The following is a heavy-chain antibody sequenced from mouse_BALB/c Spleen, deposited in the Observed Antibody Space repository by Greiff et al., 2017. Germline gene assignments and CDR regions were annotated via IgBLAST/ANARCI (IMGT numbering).Heavy chain of an antibody. CDR3: ARTYYRYAYYAMDY. D-gene: IGHD2-14*01. J-gene: IGHJ4*01. CDR2: INPNNGGT. CDR1: GYTFTDYN. V-gene: IGHV1-18*01. Sequence: VQLKQSGPELVKPGASVKIPCKASGYTFTDYNMDWVKQSHGKSLEWIGDINPNNGGTIYNQKFKGKATLTVDKSSSTAYMELRSLTSEDTAVYYCARTYYRYAYYAMDYWGQGTSVTVSS.